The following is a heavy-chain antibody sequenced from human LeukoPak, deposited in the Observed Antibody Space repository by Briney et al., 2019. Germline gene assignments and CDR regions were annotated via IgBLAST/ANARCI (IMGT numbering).Heavy chain of an antibody. CDR2: FDPEDGET. J-gene: IGHJ3*02. Sequence: ASVKVSCKVSGYTLTELSMHWVRQAPGKGLEGMGGFDPEDGETIYAQKFQGRVTMTEDTSTDTAYMELSSLRSEDTAVYYCATGGSWVVAANNAFDIWGQGTMVTVSS. CDR3: ATGGSWVVAANNAFDI. V-gene: IGHV1-24*01. D-gene: IGHD2-15*01. CDR1: GYTLTELS.